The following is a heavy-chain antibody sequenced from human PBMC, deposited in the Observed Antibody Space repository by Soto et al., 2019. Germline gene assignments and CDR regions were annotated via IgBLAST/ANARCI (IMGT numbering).Heavy chain of an antibody. J-gene: IGHJ4*02. CDR1: GLSLSTSEMG. Sequence: QITLKESGPTLVKPTQTLTLTCTFSGLSLSTSEMGVGWVRQSPGKALEWLALIYWDDNKRFSTSLRSRLTITKDTSKNQVVLTMTNMDPVDTATYYCTHRTRFGDFDSWGQGTLVTVSS. CDR2: IYWDDNK. D-gene: IGHD3-10*02. V-gene: IGHV2-5*02. CDR3: THRTRFGDFDS.